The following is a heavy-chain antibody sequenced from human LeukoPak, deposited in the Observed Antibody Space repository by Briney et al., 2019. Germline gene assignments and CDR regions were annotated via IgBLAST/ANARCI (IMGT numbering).Heavy chain of an antibody. D-gene: IGHD3-10*01. CDR2: INSDGSST. CDR3: ARDGIGYYGSEYTFDY. V-gene: IGHV3-74*01. Sequence: GGSLRLSCAASGFTFSSYWRHWVRQAPGKGLVWVSRINSDGSSTSYADSVKGRFTIPRDNAKNTLYLQMNSLRAEDTAVYYCARDGIGYYGSEYTFDYWGQGTLVTVSS. CDR1: GFTFSSYW. J-gene: IGHJ4*02.